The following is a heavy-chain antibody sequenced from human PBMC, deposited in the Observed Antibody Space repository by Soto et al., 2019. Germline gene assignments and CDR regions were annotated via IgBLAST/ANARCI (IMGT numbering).Heavy chain of an antibody. CDR2: ISGSGGLT. V-gene: IGHV3-23*01. CDR1: GFPFSSYA. Sequence: EMQLLVSGGGLVQPGGSLRLSCAASGFPFSSYAMSWVRQAPGKGLEWVSGISGSGGLTYYADSVKGRFTISRDNSKNTLYLQMNSLIADATAVYYCAKSLSASPNSFFDYWGQGTLVSVSS. J-gene: IGHJ4*02. CDR3: AKSLSASPNSFFDY. D-gene: IGHD2-21*01.